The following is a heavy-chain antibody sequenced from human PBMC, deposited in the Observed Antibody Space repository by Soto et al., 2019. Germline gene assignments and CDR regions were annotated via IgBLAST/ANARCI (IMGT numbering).Heavy chain of an antibody. CDR3: ARDPNGDYLGAFDF. Sequence: EVQLLEPGGGLVQPGGSLRLSCAAPGFTFSSFFMTWFRQAPGKGLDWVSGIGANGGGTYYADSVKGRFIISRDNSKNTLYLQMNSLRAEDTAVYYCARDPNGDYLGAFDFWGQKTMVTVSS. D-gene: IGHD4-17*01. CDR1: GFTFSSFF. CDR2: IGANGGGT. V-gene: IGHV3-23*01. J-gene: IGHJ3*01.